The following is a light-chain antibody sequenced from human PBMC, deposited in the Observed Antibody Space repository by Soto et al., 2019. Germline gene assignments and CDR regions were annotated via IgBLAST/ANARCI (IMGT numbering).Light chain of an antibody. CDR2: NTS. CDR1: TGAVTSGHY. CDR3: LLYYGGPWV. J-gene: IGLJ3*02. Sequence: QTVVTQEPSLTVSPGGTVTLTCASGTGAVTSGHYPSWFQQKPRQAPRALIDNTSNKQAWTPARFSGSLLGGKAALTLSGVQPEDEADYYCLLYYGGPWVFGGGTQLTVL. V-gene: IGLV7-43*01.